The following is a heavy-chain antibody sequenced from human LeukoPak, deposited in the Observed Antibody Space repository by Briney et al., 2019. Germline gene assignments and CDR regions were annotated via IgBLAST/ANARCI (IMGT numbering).Heavy chain of an antibody. V-gene: IGHV4-30-4*01. CDR1: GGSISSGDYY. J-gene: IGHJ5*02. D-gene: IGHD2-2*01. CDR3: ARAAMEGPNWFDP. Sequence: PSQTLSLTCTVSGGSISSGDYYWSWIRQPPGKGLEWIGYIYYSGSTYYNPSLKSRVTISVDTSKNQFSLKLSSVTAADTAVYYCARAAMEGPNWFDPWGQGTLVTVSS. CDR2: IYYSGST.